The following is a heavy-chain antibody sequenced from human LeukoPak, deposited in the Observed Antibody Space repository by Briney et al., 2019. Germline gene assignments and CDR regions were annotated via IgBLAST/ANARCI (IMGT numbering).Heavy chain of an antibody. V-gene: IGHV3-7*01. CDR2: IKQDGSEK. CDR1: GFTFSSYW. Sequence: GGSLRLSCAASGFTFSSYWMSWVRQAPGKGLEWVANIKQDGSEKYYADSVKGRFTISRDNSKNTLYLQMNSLRAEDTAVYYCARASRGEYCSSTSCYFDYWGQGTLVTVSS. D-gene: IGHD2-2*01. CDR3: ARASRGEYCSSTSCYFDY. J-gene: IGHJ4*02.